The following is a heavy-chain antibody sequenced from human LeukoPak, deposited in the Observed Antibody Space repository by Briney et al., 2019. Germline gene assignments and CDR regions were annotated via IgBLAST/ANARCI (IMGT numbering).Heavy chain of an antibody. J-gene: IGHJ4*02. Sequence: GGSLRLSCAASGFTFSNVWISWVRQAPRTGREWVGFIASETYGGTAEYAASVKGRFTISRDDSKSIAYLQMNSLKTEDTAVYYCTRDQTPYYWGQGTLVTVSS. CDR2: IASETYGGTA. V-gene: IGHV3-49*04. CDR1: GFTFSNVW. CDR3: TRDQTPYY.